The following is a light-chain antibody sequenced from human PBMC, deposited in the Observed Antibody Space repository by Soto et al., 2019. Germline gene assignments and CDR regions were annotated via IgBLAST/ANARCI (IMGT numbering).Light chain of an antibody. J-gene: IGKJ3*01. V-gene: IGKV3-20*01. Sequence: EIALTQSPGTLSLSPGERATLSCRASQSVSSSYLAWYQQKPGQTPRLLNYGASSRATSIPDRFSGSGSGTDCTLTISRLEPEDFAVYYCQRYGRSPPGAFTFGPGTKVDIK. CDR1: QSVSSSY. CDR3: QRYGRSPPGAFT. CDR2: GAS.